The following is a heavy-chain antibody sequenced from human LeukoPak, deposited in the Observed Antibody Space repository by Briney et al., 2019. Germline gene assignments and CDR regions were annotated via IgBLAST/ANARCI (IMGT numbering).Heavy chain of an antibody. CDR3: ARVKWGSGVSFDY. D-gene: IGHD2-15*01. V-gene: IGHV3-48*02. CDR2: IDSSSTTI. CDR1: GFTFRTYI. J-gene: IGHJ4*02. Sequence: GGSLRLSCAASGFTFRTYIMNWVRQAPGKGLEWLSYIDSSSTTIFYADSVKGRFTISRDNAKDSLYLQMNSLRDEDTAVYYCARVKWGSGVSFDYWGQGTMVTVSS.